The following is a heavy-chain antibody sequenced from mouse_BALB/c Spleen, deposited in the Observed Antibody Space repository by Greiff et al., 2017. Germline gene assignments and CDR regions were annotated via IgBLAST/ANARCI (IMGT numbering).Heavy chain of an antibody. V-gene: IGHV3-2*02. CDR3: ARLLRLLYAMDY. D-gene: IGHD1-2*01. J-gene: IGHJ4*01. CDR1: GYSITSDYA. Sequence: EVQRVESGPGLVKPSQSLSLTCTVTGYSITSDYAWNWIRQFPGNKLEWMGYISYSGSTSYNPSLKSRISITRDTSKNQFFLQLNSVTTEDTATYYCARLLRLLYAMDYWGQGTSVTVSS. CDR2: ISYSGST.